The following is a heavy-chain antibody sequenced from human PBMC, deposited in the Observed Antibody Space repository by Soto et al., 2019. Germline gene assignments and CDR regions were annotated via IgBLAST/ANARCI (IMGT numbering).Heavy chain of an antibody. J-gene: IGHJ6*02. CDR3: ARDAGYCSSTSCYAGGYYYYGMDV. CDR2: ISSISSYI. Sequence: EVQLVESGGGLVKPGGSLRLSCAASGFTFSSYSMNWVRQAPGKGLEWVSSISSISSYIYYAASVKGRFTISRDNAKNSLYLQMISLRAEDTAVYYCARDAGYCSSTSCYAGGYYYYGMDVWGQGTTVTVSS. V-gene: IGHV3-21*01. CDR1: GFTFSSYS. D-gene: IGHD2-2*01.